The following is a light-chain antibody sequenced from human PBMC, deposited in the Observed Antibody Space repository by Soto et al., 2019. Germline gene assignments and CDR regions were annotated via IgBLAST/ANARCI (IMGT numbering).Light chain of an antibody. CDR3: QQSYRPTWT. CDR1: ESISRW. V-gene: IGKV1-39*01. J-gene: IGKJ1*01. CDR2: AAS. Sequence: DIQMAPSPSTRSASVGDRVTITCGASESISRWLAWYQQKPGKAPKLLIYAASSLQSGVPSRFSGSGSETDFTITIRRLEAEDFTTYPFQQSYRPTWTFGQGTKVDIK.